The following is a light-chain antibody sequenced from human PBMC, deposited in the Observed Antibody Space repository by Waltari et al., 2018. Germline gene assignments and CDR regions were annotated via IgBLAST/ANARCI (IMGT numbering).Light chain of an antibody. V-gene: IGLV2-8*01. CDR3: SSYAGNNFYV. CDR1: SSDVGSYTY. CDR2: EVS. J-gene: IGLJ1*01. Sequence: QSALTQPPSASGSPGQSVTISCTGTSSDVGSYTYVPWYQQHPGKAPKLMIFEVSKRFSGVPDRFSGSKSANTASLTVSGLQAEDEADYYCSSYAGNNFYVFGTGTTVTVL.